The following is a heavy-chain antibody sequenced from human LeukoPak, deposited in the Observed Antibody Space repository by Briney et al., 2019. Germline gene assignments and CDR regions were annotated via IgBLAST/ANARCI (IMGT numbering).Heavy chain of an antibody. Sequence: ASVKVSRKASGYTFTSYAMHWVRQAPGQRLEWMGWINAGNDNTKYSQNFHGRVTITRDTSASTTYMELNSLTSEDTAMYYCAREGYCSGGSCYTPVSWFDPWGQGTLVTVSS. V-gene: IGHV1-3*01. CDR2: INAGNDNT. J-gene: IGHJ5*02. CDR1: GYTFTSYA. D-gene: IGHD2-15*01. CDR3: AREGYCSGGSCYTPVSWFDP.